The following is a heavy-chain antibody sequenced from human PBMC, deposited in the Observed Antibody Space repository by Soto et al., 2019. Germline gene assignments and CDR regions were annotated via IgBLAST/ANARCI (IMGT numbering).Heavy chain of an antibody. CDR1: GGSIRSGGYY. CDR2: IYYSGNT. D-gene: IGHD5-18*01. V-gene: IGHV4-31*03. Sequence: SETLSLTCTVSGGSIRSGGYYWSWVRQNPRRGLEWIGNIYYSGNTYYNPSLKSRLTISVDTSKNQFSLNLSSATAADTAVYYCARDRLMATAGTARHYFGLDVWGQGTTVTVSS. CDR3: ARDRLMATAGTARHYFGLDV. J-gene: IGHJ6*02.